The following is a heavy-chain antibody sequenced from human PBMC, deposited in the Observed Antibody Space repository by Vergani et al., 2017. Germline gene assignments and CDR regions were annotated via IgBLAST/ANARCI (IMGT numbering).Heavy chain of an antibody. J-gene: IGHJ4*02. CDR3: ARVGATDGFDY. D-gene: IGHD1-26*01. CDR2: IYYSGST. CDR1: GGSISSSSYY. V-gene: IGHV4-39*01. Sequence: QLQLQESGPGLVKPSETLSLTCTVSGGSISSSSYYWGWIRQPPGKGLEWIGSIYYSGSTYYNPSLKSRVTISVDTSKNQFSLKLSSVTAADTAVYYCARVGATDGFDYWGQGTLVTVSS.